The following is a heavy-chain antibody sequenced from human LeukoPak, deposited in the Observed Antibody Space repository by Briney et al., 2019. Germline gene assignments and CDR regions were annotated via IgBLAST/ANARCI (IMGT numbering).Heavy chain of an antibody. Sequence: PGGSLRLSCAASGFTFSDYYMSWIRQAPGKGLEWVSYISGSGSTRYYADSVKGRFTISRDTATNSLYLQMTSLRAEDTAVYYCARGGYRYGLKDYYYSGMDVWGQGTTVTVSS. D-gene: IGHD5-18*01. CDR1: GFTFSDYY. V-gene: IGHV3-11*01. CDR3: ARGGYRYGLKDYYYSGMDV. J-gene: IGHJ6*02. CDR2: ISGSGSTR.